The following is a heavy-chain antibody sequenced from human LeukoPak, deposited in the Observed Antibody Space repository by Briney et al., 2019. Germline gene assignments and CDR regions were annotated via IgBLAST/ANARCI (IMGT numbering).Heavy chain of an antibody. CDR3: AGARHGDYRWDY. Sequence: GESLKISCKDSGYSFTNYWIGWVRQMPGKGLEWMGIIHSADSNTKYSPSFQGQVTISADKSISTAYLQWSGLKASDTAMYYCAGARHGDYRWDYWGQGTLVAVSS. D-gene: IGHD4-17*01. J-gene: IGHJ4*02. CDR1: GYSFTNYW. CDR2: IHSADSNT. V-gene: IGHV5-51*01.